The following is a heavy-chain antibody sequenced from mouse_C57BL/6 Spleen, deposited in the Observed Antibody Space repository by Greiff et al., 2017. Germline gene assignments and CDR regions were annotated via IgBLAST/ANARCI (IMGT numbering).Heavy chain of an antibody. D-gene: IGHD1-1*01. J-gene: IGHJ3*01. CDR3: VYYYGSSYPWFAY. Sequence: QVQLQQSGPGILQPSQTLSLTCSFSGFSLSTFGMGVGWIRQPSGKGLEWLAHIWWDDDKYYNPALKSRLTISKDTSKNQVFLKIANVDTADTATYYGVYYYGSSYPWFAYWGQGTLVTVSA. CDR2: IWWDDDK. CDR1: GFSLSTFGMG. V-gene: IGHV8-8*01.